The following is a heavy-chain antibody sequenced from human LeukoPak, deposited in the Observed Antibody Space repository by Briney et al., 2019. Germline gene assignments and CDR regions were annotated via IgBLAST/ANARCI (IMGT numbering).Heavy chain of an antibody. CDR1: GYTFTSYD. Sequence: ASVKVSCKASGYTFTSYDINWVRQAPGQGLEWVGWMNPNSGNTGSAQKVQGRITITMNISISTAYMELSSLRSEDTAVYYCARNYLRRFDYHYYYMDVWGEGTTVTVSS. V-gene: IGHV1-8*01. CDR2: MNPNSGNT. D-gene: IGHD4-23*01. J-gene: IGHJ6*03. CDR3: ARNYLRRFDYHYYYMDV.